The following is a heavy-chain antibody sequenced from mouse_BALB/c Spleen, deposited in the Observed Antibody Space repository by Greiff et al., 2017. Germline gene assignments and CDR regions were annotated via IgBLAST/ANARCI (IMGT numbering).Heavy chain of an antibody. V-gene: IGHV1-9*01. J-gene: IGHJ4*01. CDR3: ARKGMEYYDGYRLNY. D-gene: IGHD2-3*01. CDR2: ILPGSGST. Sequence: QVQLQQSGAELMKPGASVKISCKATGYTFSSYWIEWVKQRPGHGLEWIGEILPGSGSTNYNEKFKGKATFTADTSSNTAYMQLSSLTSEDSAVYYCARKGMEYYDGYRLNYWGQGTSVTVSS. CDR1: GYTFSSYW.